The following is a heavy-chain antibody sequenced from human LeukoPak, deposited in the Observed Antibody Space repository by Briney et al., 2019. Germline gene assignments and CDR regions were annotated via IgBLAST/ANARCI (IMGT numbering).Heavy chain of an antibody. D-gene: IGHD3-3*01. Sequence: SETLSLTCTVSVGSISIYYWSWIRNPPGKGLEWIGYIYESGSTNYNPSLKSRVTLSVDASKIQFSLKLSCVTAADTAVYYCARAIGHQETQYYDFWSGYYPALFDYWGQGTLVTVSS. CDR2: IYESGST. J-gene: IGHJ4*02. CDR3: ARAIGHQETQYYDFWSGYYPALFDY. CDR1: VGSISIYY. V-gene: IGHV4-59*01.